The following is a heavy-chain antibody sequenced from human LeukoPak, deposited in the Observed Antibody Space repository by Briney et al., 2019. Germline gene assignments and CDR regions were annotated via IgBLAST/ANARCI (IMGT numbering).Heavy chain of an antibody. V-gene: IGHV3-7*03. CDR2: IHENGGTE. CDR3: ARDLSSRDAY. D-gene: IGHD6-13*01. Sequence: GGSLRLSCAASGFTFSSYAMSWVRQAPGKGLEWVACIHENGGTEYYVDSVKGRFAISRDNTKNSLYLQMSSLTVEDTAVYYCARDLSSRDAYWGQGTLVTVSS. CDR1: GFTFSSYA. J-gene: IGHJ4*02.